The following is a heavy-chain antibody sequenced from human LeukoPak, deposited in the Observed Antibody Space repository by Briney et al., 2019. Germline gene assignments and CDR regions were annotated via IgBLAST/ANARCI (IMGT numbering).Heavy chain of an antibody. Sequence: GESLKISCAASGFTFSDYYMSWIRQAPGKGLEWVSYISSSGSTIYYADSVKGRFTISRDNAKNSLYLQMNILRAEDTAVYYCAREMGGYPFDYWGQGTLVTVSS. CDR3: AREMGGYPFDY. J-gene: IGHJ4*02. V-gene: IGHV3-11*04. CDR2: ISSSGSTI. CDR1: GFTFSDYY. D-gene: IGHD5-12*01.